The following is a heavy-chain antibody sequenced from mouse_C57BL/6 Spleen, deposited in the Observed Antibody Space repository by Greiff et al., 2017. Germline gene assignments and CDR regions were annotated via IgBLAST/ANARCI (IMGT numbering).Heavy chain of an antibody. CDR3: AEYYYAMDY. Sequence: DVKLQESGPGLVKPSQSLSLTCSVTGYSITSGYYWNWIRQFPGNKLEWMGYISYDGSNNYNPSLKNRISITRDTSKNQFFLKLNSVTTEDTATYYCAEYYYAMDYWGQGTSVTVSS. CDR2: ISYDGSN. V-gene: IGHV3-6*01. CDR1: GYSITSGYY. J-gene: IGHJ4*01.